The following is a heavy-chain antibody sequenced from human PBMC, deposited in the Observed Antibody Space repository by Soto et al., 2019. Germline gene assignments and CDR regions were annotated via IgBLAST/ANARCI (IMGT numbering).Heavy chain of an antibody. V-gene: IGHV3-30*18. CDR1: GFTFSSYG. Sequence: PGGSLRLACAASGFTFSSYGMHGVRQAPGKGLEWVAVISYDGSNKYYADSVKGRFTISRDNSKNTLYLQMNSLRAEDTAVYYCAKYHRIYYDILTGYINWFDPWGQGTLVTVSS. CDR3: AKYHRIYYDILTGYINWFDP. CDR2: ISYDGSNK. D-gene: IGHD3-9*01. J-gene: IGHJ5*02.